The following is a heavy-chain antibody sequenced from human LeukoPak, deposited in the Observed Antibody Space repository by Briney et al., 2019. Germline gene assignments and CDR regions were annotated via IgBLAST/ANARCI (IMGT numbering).Heavy chain of an antibody. CDR1: GYTFTSYD. D-gene: IGHD3-22*01. Sequence: ASVKVSCKASGYTFTSYDINWVRQAPGQGLEWMGWINPNSGGTNYAQKFQGRVTMTRDTSISTAYMELSRLRSDDTAVYYCARVLAYYYDSSSDYWGQGTLVTVSS. CDR2: INPNSGGT. V-gene: IGHV1-2*02. CDR3: ARVLAYYYDSSSDY. J-gene: IGHJ4*02.